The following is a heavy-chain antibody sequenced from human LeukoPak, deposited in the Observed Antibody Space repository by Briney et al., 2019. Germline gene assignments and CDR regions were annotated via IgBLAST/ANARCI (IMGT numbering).Heavy chain of an antibody. CDR2: ISGSGGST. Sequence: PGGSLRLSCAASGFTFSSYAMSWVPQAPGEGLEWVSAISGSGGSTYYADSVKGRFTISRDNSKNTLYLQMNSLRAEDTAVYYCAKDRVGGYLFDYWGQGTLVTVSP. CDR3: AKDRVGGYLFDY. D-gene: IGHD2-15*01. CDR1: GFTFSSYA. J-gene: IGHJ4*02. V-gene: IGHV3-23*01.